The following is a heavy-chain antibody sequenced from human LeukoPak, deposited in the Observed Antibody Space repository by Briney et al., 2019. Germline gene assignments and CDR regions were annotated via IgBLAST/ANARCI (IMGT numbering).Heavy chain of an antibody. CDR3: ARDVVAGTTMWYYYYGMDV. CDR2: ISAYNGNT. Sequence: ASVKVSCKASGYTFTSYGISWVRQAPGQGLEWMGWISAYNGNTNYAQKLQGRVTMTTDTSTSTAYMELRSLRSDDTAVYYCARDVVAGTTMWYYYYGMDVWGQGTRSPSP. CDR1: GYTFTSYG. D-gene: IGHD6-19*01. V-gene: IGHV1-18*01. J-gene: IGHJ6*02.